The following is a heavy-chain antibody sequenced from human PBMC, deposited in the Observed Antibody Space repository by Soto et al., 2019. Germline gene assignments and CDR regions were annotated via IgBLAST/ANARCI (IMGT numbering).Heavy chain of an antibody. CDR3: ARVRIAAAGTIGFDP. CDR1: GGSISSGDYY. V-gene: IGHV4-30-4*01. J-gene: IGHJ5*02. Sequence: PSETLSLTCTVSGGSISSGDYYWSWIRQPPGKGLEWIGYIYYSGSTYYNPSLKSRVTISVDTSKNQFSLKLSSVTAADTAVYYCARVRIAAAGTIGFDPWGQGTLVTVS. CDR2: IYYSGST. D-gene: IGHD6-13*01.